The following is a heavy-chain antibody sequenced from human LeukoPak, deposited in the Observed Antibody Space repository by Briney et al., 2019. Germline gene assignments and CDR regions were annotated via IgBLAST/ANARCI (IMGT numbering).Heavy chain of an antibody. CDR2: INPNSGGT. CDR3: ARDGDFWSGYLFGY. J-gene: IGHJ4*02. CDR1: GYTFTGHY. V-gene: IGHV1-2*02. D-gene: IGHD3-3*01. Sequence: EASVKVSCKASGYTFTGHYMHWVRQAPGQGLEWMGWINPNSGGTNYAQKFQGRVTMTRDTSISTAYMELSRLRSDDTAVYYCARDGDFWSGYLFGYWGQGTLVTVSS.